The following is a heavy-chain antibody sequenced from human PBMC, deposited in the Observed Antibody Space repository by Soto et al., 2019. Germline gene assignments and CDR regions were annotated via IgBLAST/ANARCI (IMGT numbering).Heavy chain of an antibody. J-gene: IGHJ5*02. D-gene: IGHD6-13*01. V-gene: IGHV4-30-4*01. Sequence: PSETLSLTCTVSGGSISSGDYYWSWIRQPPGKGLEWIGYIYYSGSTYYNPSLKSRVTISVDTSKNQFSLKLSSVTAADTAVYYCARGGKLVQLRRLNWFDPWGQGTLVTVSS. CDR3: ARGGKLVQLRRLNWFDP. CDR1: GGSISSGDYY. CDR2: IYYSGST.